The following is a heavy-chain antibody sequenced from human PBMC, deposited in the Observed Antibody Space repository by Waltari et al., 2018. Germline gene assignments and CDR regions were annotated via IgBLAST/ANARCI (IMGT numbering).Heavy chain of an antibody. V-gene: IGHV1-2*02. Sequence: QVQLVQSGAEVKKPGASVKVSCKASGYTFIGYYTHWARQAPGQGLEWLGWTSPSNGGTNYPQKFQGRITMTRDTSISTAYMELSSLTSDDTAVYYCARGYCSGNRCYSMDYWGQGTLVTVSS. CDR1: GYTFIGYY. CDR3: ARGYCSGNRCYSMDY. CDR2: TSPSNGGT. J-gene: IGHJ4*02. D-gene: IGHD2-15*01.